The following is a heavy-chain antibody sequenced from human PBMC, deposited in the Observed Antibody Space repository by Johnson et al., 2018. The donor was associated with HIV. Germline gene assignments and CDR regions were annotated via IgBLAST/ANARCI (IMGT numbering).Heavy chain of an antibody. D-gene: IGHD1-26*01. V-gene: IGHV3-33*06. Sequence: QMLLVESGGGVVQPGRSLRLSCTASGFTFSSYGMHWVRQAPGKGLEWVAVIWYDGSNKYYADSVKGRCTISRDNSKNTLYLQMNNLRTEDTAVFYCAKGASGSQRRGAFHIWGQGTMVTVSS. CDR2: IWYDGSNK. CDR3: AKGASGSQRRGAFHI. CDR1: GFTFSSYG. J-gene: IGHJ3*02.